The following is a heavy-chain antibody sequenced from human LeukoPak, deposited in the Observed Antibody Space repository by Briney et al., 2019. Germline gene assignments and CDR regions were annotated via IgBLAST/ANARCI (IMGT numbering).Heavy chain of an antibody. CDR1: GFTFSSYG. CDR2: IRYDGSNK. CDR3: ARDSTGWQANAYDV. J-gene: IGHJ3*01. Sequence: GGSLRLSCAASGFTFSSYGMYWVRQAPGKGLEWVAFIRYDGSNKYYADSVAGRFTISRDNAKNSVYLEMNNLRVEDTAVYYCARDSTGWQANAYDVWGQGTMVTVSS. V-gene: IGHV3-30*02. D-gene: IGHD6-19*01.